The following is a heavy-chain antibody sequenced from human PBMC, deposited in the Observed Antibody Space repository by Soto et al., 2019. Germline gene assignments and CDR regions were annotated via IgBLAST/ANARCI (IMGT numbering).Heavy chain of an antibody. CDR1: GFTFSTST. Sequence: GSLRLSCAASGFTFSTSTMNWVRQAPGQGLEWVSSITGSSDYTSYIASVKGRFTISRDNAKNSLFLQMNSLSAEDTAVYYCATRSGGGGAFDFWGQGTMVTVSS. D-gene: IGHD3-10*01. V-gene: IGHV3-21*01. CDR3: ATRSGGGGAFDF. J-gene: IGHJ3*01. CDR2: ITGSSDYT.